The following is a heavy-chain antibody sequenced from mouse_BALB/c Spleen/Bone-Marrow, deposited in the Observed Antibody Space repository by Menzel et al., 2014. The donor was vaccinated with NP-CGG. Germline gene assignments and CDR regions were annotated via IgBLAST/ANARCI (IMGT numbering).Heavy chain of an antibody. CDR2: ISSGGGST. V-gene: IGHV5-12-1*01. CDR3: AREVLRDYFDY. J-gene: IGHJ2*01. Sequence: EVHLVESGGGLVKPGGSLKLSCAASGFAFSSYDMSWVRQTPEKRLEWVAYISSGGGSTYYPDTVKGRFTISRDNAKNTLYLQMSSLKSEDTAMCYCAREVLRDYFDYWGQGTTLTVSS. D-gene: IGHD1-1*01. CDR1: GFAFSSYD.